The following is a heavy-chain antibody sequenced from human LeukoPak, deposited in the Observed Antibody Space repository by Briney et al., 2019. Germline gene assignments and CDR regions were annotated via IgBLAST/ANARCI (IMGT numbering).Heavy chain of an antibody. CDR3: ARDLTGHDAFDI. CDR2: ISSSSSYI. V-gene: IGHV3-21*01. CDR1: GFTFSSYS. Sequence: GGSLRLSCAASGFTFSSYSMNWVRQAPGKGLEWVSSISSSSSYIYYADSVKGRFTISRDNAKNSLCLQMNSLRAEDTAVYYCARDLTGHDAFDIWGQGTMVTVSS. D-gene: IGHD3-9*01. J-gene: IGHJ3*02.